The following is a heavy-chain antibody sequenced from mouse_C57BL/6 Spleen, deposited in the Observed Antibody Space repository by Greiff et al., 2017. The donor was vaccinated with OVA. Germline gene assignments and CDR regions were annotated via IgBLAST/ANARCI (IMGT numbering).Heavy chain of an antibody. Sequence: QVQLQQPGAELVMPGASVKLSCKASGYTFPSYWMHWVKPRPGQGLEWIGEIDPSDSYPNYNQKFKGKSTLTVDKSSSTAYMQLSSLTSEDSAFYSCARRGTAQATMDYWGQGTSVTVSS. D-gene: IGHD3-2*02. CDR1: GYTFPSYW. J-gene: IGHJ4*01. V-gene: IGHV1-69*01. CDR2: IDPSDSYP. CDR3: ARRGTAQATMDY.